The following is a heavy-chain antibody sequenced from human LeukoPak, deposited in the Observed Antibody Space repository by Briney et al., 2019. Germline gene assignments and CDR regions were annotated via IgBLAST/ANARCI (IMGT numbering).Heavy chain of an antibody. CDR1: GGXISSYY. V-gene: IGHV4-59*01. CDR2: IYYSRIT. CDR3: ARDKYCSSTSCSPLFDY. Sequence: LETLSLTCTVSGGXISSYYWSWIRQPPGKGLEWIGYIYYSRITNYNPSLKSRVTISVDTSKNQFSLKLSSLTAADTAVYYCARDKYCSSTSCSPLFDYWGQGTLVTVSS. J-gene: IGHJ4*02. D-gene: IGHD2-2*01.